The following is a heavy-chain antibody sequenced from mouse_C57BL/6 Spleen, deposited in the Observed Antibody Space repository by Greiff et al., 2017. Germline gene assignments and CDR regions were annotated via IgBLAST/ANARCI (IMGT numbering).Heavy chain of an antibody. CDR2: IDPSDSYT. D-gene: IGHD2-3*01. Sequence: QVQLQQPGAELVMPGASVKLSCKASGYTFTSYWMHWVKQRPGQGLEWIGEIDPSDSYTNYNQKFKGKSTLTVDKSSSTAYMQLSSLTSEDSAVXYCASLSIYDGYQYYFDYWGQGTTLTVSS. CDR3: ASLSIYDGYQYYFDY. J-gene: IGHJ2*01. CDR1: GYTFTSYW. V-gene: IGHV1-69*01.